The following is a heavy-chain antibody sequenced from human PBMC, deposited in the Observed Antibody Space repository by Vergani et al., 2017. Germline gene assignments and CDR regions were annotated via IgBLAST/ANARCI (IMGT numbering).Heavy chain of an antibody. CDR3: VRDRGLCAGGRCYTEAWDY. V-gene: IGHV3-30*03. J-gene: IGHJ4*02. Sequence: VQLVESGGGLVQPGRSLRLSCVVSGFRSDDYAMHWVRQAPGKGLEWVVGISFDGTNEYYPDLVKGRFTISRDIAKNTLYLQVRSLRLEDTGVYHCVRDRGLCAGGRCYTEAWDYWGQGTPVTVSS. CDR2: ISFDGTNE. D-gene: IGHD2-2*02. CDR1: GFRSDDYA.